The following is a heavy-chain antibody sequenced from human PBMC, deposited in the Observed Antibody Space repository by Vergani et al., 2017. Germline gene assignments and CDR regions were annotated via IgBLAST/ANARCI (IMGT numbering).Heavy chain of an antibody. D-gene: IGHD1-1*01. CDR1: GFTSSYYG. CDR2: ISYDGTQK. CDR3: ATKSCGTPGCQLGYFRE. J-gene: IGHJ1*01. V-gene: IGHV3-30*03. Sequence: QVHLVESGGGVVQPGRSLRLSCVVSGFTSSYYGMHWVRQAPGKGLEWVAVISYDGTQKYYADSVKGRVTISRDNSKSTLYLQMNSLRTEDTAVYYCATKSCGTPGCQLGYFREWGQGTLVTVSS.